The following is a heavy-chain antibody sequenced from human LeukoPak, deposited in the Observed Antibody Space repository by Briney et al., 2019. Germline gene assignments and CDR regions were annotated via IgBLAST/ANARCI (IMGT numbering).Heavy chain of an antibody. CDR1: GFTFSSYG. D-gene: IGHD3-3*01. CDR3: AKDGRITIFSY. CDR2: ISYDGSNK. Sequence: GGSLRLSCAASGFTFSSYGMHWVRQAPGKGLEWVAVISYDGSNKYYADSVKGRFTIPRDNSKNTLYLQMNSLRAEDTAVYYCAKDGRITIFSYWGQGTLVTVSS. J-gene: IGHJ4*02. V-gene: IGHV3-30*18.